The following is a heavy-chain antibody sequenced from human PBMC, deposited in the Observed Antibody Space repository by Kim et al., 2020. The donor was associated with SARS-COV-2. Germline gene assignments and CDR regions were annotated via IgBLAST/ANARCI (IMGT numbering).Heavy chain of an antibody. Sequence: GGSLRLSCAASGFTFSSCAIHWVRQAPGKGLEWVAVISYDGSNKNYADSVKGRFTISRDNSKNTLYLQMNSLRAEDTALYYCARDPGSRLRGLTYAYYGMDVWGQGTTVTVSS. V-gene: IGHV3-30-3*01. D-gene: IGHD3-10*01. J-gene: IGHJ6*02. CDR3: ARDPGSRLRGLTYAYYGMDV. CDR2: ISYDGSNK. CDR1: GFTFSSCA.